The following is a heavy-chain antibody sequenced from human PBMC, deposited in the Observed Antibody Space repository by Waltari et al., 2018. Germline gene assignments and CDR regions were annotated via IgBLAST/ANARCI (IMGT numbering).Heavy chain of an antibody. Sequence: EVQLVESGGGLVQPGGSLRLSCAASGFIFSNYWGSWVRQAPGKGLEWVADIKEDGSAKYYVDSVKGRFTSSRDNAKNSLYLQMNSLRAEDTAVYYCAKDNVRRWDYWGQGTLVTVSS. D-gene: IGHD2-15*01. V-gene: IGHV3-7*04. CDR3: AKDNVRRWDY. CDR2: IKEDGSAK. J-gene: IGHJ4*02. CDR1: GFIFSNYW.